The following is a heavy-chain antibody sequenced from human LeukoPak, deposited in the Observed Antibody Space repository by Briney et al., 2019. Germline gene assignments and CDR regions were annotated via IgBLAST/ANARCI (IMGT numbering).Heavy chain of an antibody. CDR3: ASSEWELRGMAIDY. J-gene: IGHJ4*02. Sequence: PSETLSLTCTVSGASISSGSYYWSWIRQPAGKGLEWIGRIYTSGTTNYNPSLKSRVTISVDTSKNQVSLKLSSVTVADTAVYYCASSEWELRGMAIDYWGQGTLVTVSS. CDR2: IYTSGTT. CDR1: GASISSGSYY. D-gene: IGHD1-26*01. V-gene: IGHV4-61*02.